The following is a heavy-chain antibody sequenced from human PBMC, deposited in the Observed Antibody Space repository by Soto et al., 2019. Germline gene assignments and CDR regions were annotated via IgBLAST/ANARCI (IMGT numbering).Heavy chain of an antibody. CDR1: GGSISSSSYC. CDR3: ARDWDGYNNWFDP. J-gene: IGHJ5*02. Sequence: SETLSLTCTVSGGSISSSSYCWGWIRQPPGKGLEWIGNIYYSGSTYYNPSLKSRVTISVDTSKNQFSLKLSSVTAADTAVYYCARDWDGYNNWFDPWGQGTLVTVSS. D-gene: IGHD5-12*01. CDR2: IYYSGST. V-gene: IGHV4-39*07.